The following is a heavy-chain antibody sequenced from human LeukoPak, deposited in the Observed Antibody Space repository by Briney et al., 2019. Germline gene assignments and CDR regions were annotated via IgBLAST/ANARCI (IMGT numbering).Heavy chain of an antibody. D-gene: IGHD4-17*01. CDR1: GGSISSGGYY. CDR3: ARARDYGDYVFLFDY. J-gene: IGHJ4*02. CDR2: IYYSGST. V-gene: IGHV4-31*03. Sequence: SQTLSLTCTASGGSISSGGYYWSWIRQHPGKGLEWIGYIYYSGSTYYNPSLKSRVTISVDTSKNQFSLKLSSVTAADTAVYYCARARDYGDYVFLFDYWGQGTLVTVSS.